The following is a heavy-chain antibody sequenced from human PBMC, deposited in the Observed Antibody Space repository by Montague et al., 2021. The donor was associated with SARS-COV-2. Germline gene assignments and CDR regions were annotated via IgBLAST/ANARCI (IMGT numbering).Heavy chain of an antibody. CDR1: GFSFRNYG. V-gene: IGHV3-33*01. D-gene: IGHD3-9*01. CDR3: ARDRLDILSPGRGMDV. J-gene: IGHJ6*02. Sequence: SLRLSCAASGFSFRNYGMNWVRQALGKGLEWVVVIWFDGRKKYYADSVEGRFTVSRDNSKNTLYLEMNSLRAEDTGVYYCARDRLDILSPGRGMDVWGQGTTVTVSS. CDR2: IWFDGRKK.